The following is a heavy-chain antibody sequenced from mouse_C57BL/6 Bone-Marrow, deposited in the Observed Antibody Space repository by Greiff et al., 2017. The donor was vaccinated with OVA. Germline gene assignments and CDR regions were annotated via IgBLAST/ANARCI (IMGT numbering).Heavy chain of an antibody. J-gene: IGHJ3*01. Sequence: EVHLVESGGGLVQPGGSLKLSCAASGFTFSDYYMYWVRQTPEKRLEWVAYISNGGGSTYYPDTVKGRFTISRDNAKNTLYLQMSRLKSEDTAMYYCARHERWLLSFAYWGQGTLVTVSA. CDR3: ARHERWLLSFAY. V-gene: IGHV5-12*01. D-gene: IGHD2-3*01. CDR1: GFTFSDYY. CDR2: ISNGGGST.